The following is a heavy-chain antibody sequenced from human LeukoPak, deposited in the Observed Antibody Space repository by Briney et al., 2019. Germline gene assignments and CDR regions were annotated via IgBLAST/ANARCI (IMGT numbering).Heavy chain of an antibody. D-gene: IGHD6-19*01. CDR2: ISYDGSNK. CDR3: AREYSSGWYNYYYYYMDV. CDR1: GFTFSNAW. J-gene: IGHJ6*03. V-gene: IGHV3-30*03. Sequence: GGSLRLSCAASGFTFSNAWMSWVRQAPGKGLEWVAVISYDGSNKYYADSVKGRFTISRDNSKNTLYLQMNSLRAEDTAVYYCAREYSSGWYNYYYYYMDVWGKGTTVTVSS.